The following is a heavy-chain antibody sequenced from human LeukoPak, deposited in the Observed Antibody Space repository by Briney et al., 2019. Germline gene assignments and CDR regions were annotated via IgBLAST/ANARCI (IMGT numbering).Heavy chain of an antibody. J-gene: IGHJ6*03. CDR1: GFSFINYW. Sequence: GGSLRLSCAASGFSFINYWMSWVRQAPGKGLEWVANIKQDGSEKYYVDSVKGRFTISRDNAKNSMYLQMNSLRAEDTAVYYCARVFISGIVVVPAAQINYYYYYYMDVWGKGTTVTVSS. CDR3: ARVFISGIVVVPAAQINYYYYYYMDV. CDR2: IKQDGSEK. D-gene: IGHD2-2*01. V-gene: IGHV3-7*01.